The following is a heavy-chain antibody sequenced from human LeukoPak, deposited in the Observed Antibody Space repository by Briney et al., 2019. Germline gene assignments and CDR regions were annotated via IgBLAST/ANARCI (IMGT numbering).Heavy chain of an antibody. CDR2: IIPILGIA. J-gene: IGHJ4*02. CDR3: ARPSSSGWCGYYFDY. V-gene: IGHV1-69*04. CDR1: GGTFSSYA. Sequence: ASVKVSCKASGGTFSSYAISWVRQAPGQGLEWMGRIIPILGIANYAQKFQGRVTITADKSTSTAYMELSSLRSEDTAVYYCARPSSSGWCGYYFDYWGQGTLVTVSS. D-gene: IGHD6-19*01.